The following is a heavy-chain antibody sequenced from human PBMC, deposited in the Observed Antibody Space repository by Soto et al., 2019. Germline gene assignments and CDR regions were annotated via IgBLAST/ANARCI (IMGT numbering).Heavy chain of an antibody. J-gene: IGHJ3*02. CDR1: GFTFSSYW. V-gene: IGHV3-74*01. D-gene: IGHD3-10*01. Sequence: TGGSLRLSCAASGFTFSSYWMHWVRQAPGKGLVWVSRINSDGSSTSYADSVKGRFTISRDNAKNTLYLQMNSLRAEDTAVYYCARAYRPRDRAAVDAFDIWGQGTMVTVSS. CDR3: ARAYRPRDRAAVDAFDI. CDR2: INSDGSST.